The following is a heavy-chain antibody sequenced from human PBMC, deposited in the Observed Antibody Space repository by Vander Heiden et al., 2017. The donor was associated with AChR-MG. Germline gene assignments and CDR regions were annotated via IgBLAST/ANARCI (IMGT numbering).Heavy chain of an antibody. CDR3: VRDEGVWAGGFAQQNTQMS. CDR2: IKKDGSEK. Sequence: EVQLVESGGDLVQPGGSLRLSCAASGFTFGNYWLSWVRQAPGKGLEWVASIKKDGSEKYYVDSVKGRFAISRDNAEKALYLHMNIVRAEDTALYYCVRDEGVWAGGFAQQNTQMSWGRGTQVTFSS. V-gene: IGHV3-7*01. D-gene: IGHD6-19*01. CDR1: GFTFGNYW. J-gene: IGHJ5*02.